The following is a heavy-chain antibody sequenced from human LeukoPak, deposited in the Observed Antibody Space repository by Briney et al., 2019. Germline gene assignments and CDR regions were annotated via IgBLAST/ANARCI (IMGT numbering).Heavy chain of an antibody. J-gene: IGHJ3*02. CDR3: ASFPPYMVRTDAFDI. V-gene: IGHV3-21*01. CDR1: AFSFSNYN. CDR2: ISRSSAYI. D-gene: IGHD3-10*01. Sequence: GGSLRLSCAASAFSFSNYNMNWVRQAPGKGLEWVSSISRSSAYIYYADSVKGRFTISRDNAKNSLYLQMNSLRAEDTAVYYCASFPPYMVRTDAFDIWGQGTMVTVSS.